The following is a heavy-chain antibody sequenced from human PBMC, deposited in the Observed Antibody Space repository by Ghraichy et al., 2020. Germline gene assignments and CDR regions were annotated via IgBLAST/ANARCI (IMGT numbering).Heavy chain of an antibody. CDR3: ARGGWLQPNFDY. CDR2: INHSGST. Sequence: SETLSLTCAVYGGSFSGYYWSWIRQPPGKGLEWIGEINHSGSTNYNPSLKSRVTISVDTSKNQFSLKLSSVTAADTAVYYCARGGWLQPNFDYWGQGTLVTVSS. V-gene: IGHV4-34*01. J-gene: IGHJ4*02. D-gene: IGHD5-24*01. CDR1: GGSFSGYY.